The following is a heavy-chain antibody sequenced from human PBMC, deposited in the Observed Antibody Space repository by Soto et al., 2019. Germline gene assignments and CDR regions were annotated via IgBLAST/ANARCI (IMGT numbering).Heavy chain of an antibody. Sequence: PGGSLRLSCAASGFTFSSYWMSWVRQAPGKGLEWVANIKQDGSEKYYVDSVKGRFTISRDNAKNSLYLQMNSLRAEDTAVYYCARVRGLYSSSWYWFDPWGQGTLVTVSS. CDR2: IKQDGSEK. V-gene: IGHV3-7*01. D-gene: IGHD6-13*01. CDR1: GFTFSSYW. J-gene: IGHJ5*02. CDR3: ARVRGLYSSSWYWFDP.